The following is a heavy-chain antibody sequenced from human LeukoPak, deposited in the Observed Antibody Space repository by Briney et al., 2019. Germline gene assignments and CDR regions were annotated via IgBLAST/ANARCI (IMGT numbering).Heavy chain of an antibody. CDR3: AREPVVVTAAAFDI. CDR2: ISSSSSYI. D-gene: IGHD2-21*02. Sequence: GGFLRLSCAASGFTFSSYSMNWVRQAPGKGLEWVSSISSSSSYIYYADSVKGRFTISRDNAKNSLYLQMNSLRAEDTAVYYCAREPVVVTAAAFDIWGQGTMVTVSS. J-gene: IGHJ3*02. CDR1: GFTFSSYS. V-gene: IGHV3-21*01.